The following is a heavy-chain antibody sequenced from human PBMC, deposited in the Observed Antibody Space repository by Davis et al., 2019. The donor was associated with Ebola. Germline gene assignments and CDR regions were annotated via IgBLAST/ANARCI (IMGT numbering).Heavy chain of an antibody. CDR2: ISSGSYYI. V-gene: IGHV3-21*01. J-gene: IGHJ4*02. CDR3: ARIVPDWYNSSGYSRNGRFDC. D-gene: IGHD3-22*01. Sequence: GESLKISCAASGFTFSSYDMNWVRQAPGKGLEWVSSISSGSYYIYYADSLKGRFTISRDNAKNSLYLQVNSLRADDTAVYYCARIVPDWYNSSGYSRNGRFDCWGQGTLVTVFS. CDR1: GFTFSSYD.